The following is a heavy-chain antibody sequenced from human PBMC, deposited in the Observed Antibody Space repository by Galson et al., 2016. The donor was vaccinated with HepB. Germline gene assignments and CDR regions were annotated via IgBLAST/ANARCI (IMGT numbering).Heavy chain of an antibody. CDR1: GFTVSDNY. CDR3: ASEAADDFDTSGYFDY. D-gene: IGHD6-25*01. CDR2: ISYDGSKQ. J-gene: IGHJ4*02. V-gene: IGHV3-30*03. Sequence: SLRLSCAASGFTVSDNYMTWVRQAPGKGLEWLAVISYDGSKQYYADSVKGRFTISRDNSKSTLFLQMNGLRVDDTALYYCASEAADDFDTSGYFDYWGQGTLVTVSS.